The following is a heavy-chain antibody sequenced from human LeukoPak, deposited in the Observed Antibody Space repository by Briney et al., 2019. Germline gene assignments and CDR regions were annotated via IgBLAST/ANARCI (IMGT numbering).Heavy chain of an antibody. CDR1: GFTFSSYG. J-gene: IGHJ4*02. V-gene: IGHV3-30*18. CDR3: AKDAVVVAATLSYFDY. Sequence: GRSLRLSCAASGFTFSSYGMHWVRQAPGKGLEWVAVISYDGSNNYYADSVKGRFTISRDNSKNTLYLQMNSLRAEDTAVYYCAKDAVVVAATLSYFDYWGQGTLVTVSS. D-gene: IGHD2-15*01. CDR2: ISYDGSNN.